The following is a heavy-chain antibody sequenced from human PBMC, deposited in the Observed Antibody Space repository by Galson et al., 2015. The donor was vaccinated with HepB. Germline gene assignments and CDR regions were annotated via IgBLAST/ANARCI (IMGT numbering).Heavy chain of an antibody. CDR3: TRPHPEYILWFGELLYYGMDV. V-gene: IGHV3-49*03. J-gene: IGHJ6*02. CDR2: IRSKAYGGTT. Sequence: SLRLSCAASGFTFGDYAMSWFRQAPGKGLEWVGFIRSKAYGGTTEYAASVKGRFTISRDDSKSIAYLQMNSLKTEDTAVYYCTRPHPEYILWFGELLYYGMDVWGQGTTVTVSS. CDR1: GFTFGDYA. D-gene: IGHD3-10*01.